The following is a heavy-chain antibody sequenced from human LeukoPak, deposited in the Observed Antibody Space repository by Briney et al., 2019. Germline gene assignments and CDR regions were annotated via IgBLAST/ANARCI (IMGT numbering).Heavy chain of an antibody. CDR1: GFTFSSYE. CDR3: ARETQSNDY. V-gene: IGHV3-48*03. CDR2: ISSSGSTI. Sequence: GGSLRLSCAASGFTFSSYEMNWVRQAPGKGLEWVSYISSSGSTIYYADSVRGRFTISRDNAKNSLYLQMNSLRAEDTAVYYCARETQSNDYWGQGTLVTVSS. J-gene: IGHJ4*02.